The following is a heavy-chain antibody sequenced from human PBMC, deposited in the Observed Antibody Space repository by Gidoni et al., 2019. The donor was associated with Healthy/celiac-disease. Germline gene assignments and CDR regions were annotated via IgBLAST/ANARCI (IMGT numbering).Heavy chain of an antibody. D-gene: IGHD3-9*01. V-gene: IGHV3-21*01. CDR3: ARDSFDPSREFVGQDAFDI. CDR1: GFTFSSYS. CDR2: ISSSSSYI. Sequence: EVQLVESGGGLVKPGGSLRLSCAASGFTFSSYSMNWVRQAPGKGLEWVSSISSSSSYIYYADSVKGRFTISRDNAKNSLYLQMNSLRAEDTAVYYCARDSFDPSREFVGQDAFDIWGQGTMVTVSS. J-gene: IGHJ3*02.